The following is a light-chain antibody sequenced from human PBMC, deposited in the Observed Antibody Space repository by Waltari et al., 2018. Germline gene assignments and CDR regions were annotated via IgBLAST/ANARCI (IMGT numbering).Light chain of an antibody. V-gene: IGKV3-20*01. Sequence: EVVLTQSQGTLSLSPGERATLSCWASQSVKTNYLAWYQQRPGQTPRLLIYGASVRATGIPDRFTGSGSETVFRLTISRLEPEDSALYYCQQYGSSPTFGQGTRLEIK. CDR1: QSVKTNY. CDR2: GAS. J-gene: IGKJ5*01. CDR3: QQYGSSPT.